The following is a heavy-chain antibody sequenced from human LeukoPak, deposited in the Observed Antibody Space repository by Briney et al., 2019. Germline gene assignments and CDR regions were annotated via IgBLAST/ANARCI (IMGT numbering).Heavy chain of an antibody. CDR3: ARSPDRHIVVVTAIPEVYDAFDI. D-gene: IGHD2-21*02. CDR1: GGSFSGYS. CDR2: INHSGST. J-gene: IGHJ3*02. Sequence: SETLSLTCAVYGGSFSGYSRSWIRQPPGKGLEWIGEINHSGSTNYNPSLKSRVTISVDTSKNQFSLKLSSVTAADTAVYYCARSPDRHIVVVTAIPEVYDAFDIWGQGTMVTVSS. V-gene: IGHV4-34*01.